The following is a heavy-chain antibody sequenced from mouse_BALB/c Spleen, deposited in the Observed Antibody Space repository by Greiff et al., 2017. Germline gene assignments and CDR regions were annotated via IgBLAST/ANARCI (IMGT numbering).Heavy chain of an antibody. J-gene: IGHJ3*01. CDR3: ARSPSTATSWFAY. CDR2: ISYSGST. Sequence: EVKLVESGPSLVKPSQTLSLTCSVTGDSITSGYWNWIRKFPGNKLEYMGYISYSGSTYYNPSLKSRISITRDTSKNQYYLQLNSVTTEDTATYYCARSPSTATSWFAYWGQGTLVTVSA. V-gene: IGHV3-8*02. CDR1: GDSITSGY. D-gene: IGHD1-2*01.